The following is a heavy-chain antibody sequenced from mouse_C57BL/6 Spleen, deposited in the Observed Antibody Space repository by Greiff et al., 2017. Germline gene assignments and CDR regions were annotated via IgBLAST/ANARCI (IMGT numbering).Heavy chain of an antibody. CDR1: GYTFISYW. CDR3: ARSPFDYGSSYGEYFDV. D-gene: IGHD1-1*01. Sequence: QVQLQQPGAELVRPGSSVKLSCKASGYTFISYWMHWVKQRPIQGLEWIGNIDPSDSETHYNQKFKDKDTLTVDKSSSTAYMQLSSLTSEDSAVYYCARSPFDYGSSYGEYFDVWGTGTTVTVSS. J-gene: IGHJ1*03. CDR2: IDPSDSET. V-gene: IGHV1-52*01.